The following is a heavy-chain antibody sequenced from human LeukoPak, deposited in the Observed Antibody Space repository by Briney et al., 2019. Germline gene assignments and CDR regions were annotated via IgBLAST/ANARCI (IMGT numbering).Heavy chain of an antibody. Sequence: ASVKVSCKASGYTFTGYYLHWVRQAPGQGLDWMGWINPNSGGTNYAQKFQDRVTMTRDMSTSTVYMELSSLRSEDTAVYYCARGPTSAAAQTTNWFDPWGQGTLVTVSS. CDR1: GYTFTGYY. CDR2: INPNSGGT. CDR3: ARGPTSAAAQTTNWFDP. J-gene: IGHJ5*02. V-gene: IGHV1-2*02. D-gene: IGHD6-13*01.